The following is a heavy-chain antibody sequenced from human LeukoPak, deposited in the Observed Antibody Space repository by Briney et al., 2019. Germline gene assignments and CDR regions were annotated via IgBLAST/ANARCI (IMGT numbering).Heavy chain of an antibody. Sequence: GGSLRLSCAASGFTVSSNYMNWARQAPGKGLEWVSVIYSGGSTYYADSVKGRFTISRDNSKNTLYLHMNSLRAEDTAVYYCARDLGDYWGQGTLVTVSS. CDR1: GFTVSSNY. J-gene: IGHJ4*02. V-gene: IGHV3-66*01. D-gene: IGHD1-26*01. CDR3: ARDLGDY. CDR2: IYSGGST.